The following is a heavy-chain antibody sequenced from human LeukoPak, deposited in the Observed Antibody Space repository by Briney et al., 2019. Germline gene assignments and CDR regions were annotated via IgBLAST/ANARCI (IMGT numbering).Heavy chain of an antibody. CDR3: AREGYHYYDSSGYFSGVHY. CDR2: IYTSGST. D-gene: IGHD3-22*01. V-gene: IGHV4-61*02. J-gene: IGHJ4*02. CDR1: GGSISSGSYY. Sequence: PSETLSFTCTVSGGSISSGSYYWSWIRQPAGKGLEWIGRIYTSGSTNYNPSLKSRVTISVGTSKNQFSLKLSSVTAADTAVYYCAREGYHYYDSSGYFSGVHYWGQGTLVTVSS.